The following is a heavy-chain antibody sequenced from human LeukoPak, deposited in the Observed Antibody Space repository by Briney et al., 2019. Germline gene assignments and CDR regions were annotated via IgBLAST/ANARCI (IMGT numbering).Heavy chain of an antibody. D-gene: IGHD3-22*01. V-gene: IGHV1-8*01. J-gene: IGHJ6*03. Sequence: GNTGYAQKFQGRVTITRNTSIRTAYMELSSLRSEDTAVYYCARHNYYDIPPYYYYYMDVWGKGTTVTVSS. CDR2: GNT. CDR3: ARHNYYDIPPYYYYYMDV.